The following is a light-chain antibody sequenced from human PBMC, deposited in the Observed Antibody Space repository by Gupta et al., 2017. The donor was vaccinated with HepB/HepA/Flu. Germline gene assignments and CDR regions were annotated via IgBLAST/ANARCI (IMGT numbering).Light chain of an antibody. CDR3: MQALQTRLT. CDR1: QSLLHSNGYNY. V-gene: IGKV2-28*01. CDR2: LGS. Sequence: DIVMTQSPLSLPVTPGEPASISCRSSQSLLHSNGYNYLDWYLQKPGQSPQLLIYLGSNRASGVPDRFSGSGSGTDLTLKISRVEAEDVGVYYCMQALQTRLTCGGGTKVEIK. J-gene: IGKJ4*01.